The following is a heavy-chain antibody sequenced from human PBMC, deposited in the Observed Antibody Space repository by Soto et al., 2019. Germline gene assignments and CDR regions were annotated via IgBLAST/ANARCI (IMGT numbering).Heavy chain of an antibody. CDR1: GFTFTKAW. CDR2: IRSKSDGGTV. Sequence: VQLVESGGNLVKPGGSLGLSCTASGFTFTKAWLNWVRQAPGKGLEWVGRIRSKSDGGTVDYAAPVNGRFTISRDDSRSTLYLEMNSLRTEDTAMYYCTTLERYDGLGSCLWGQGTLVTVSS. J-gene: IGHJ4*02. D-gene: IGHD3-10*01. CDR3: TTLERYDGLGSCL. V-gene: IGHV3-15*07.